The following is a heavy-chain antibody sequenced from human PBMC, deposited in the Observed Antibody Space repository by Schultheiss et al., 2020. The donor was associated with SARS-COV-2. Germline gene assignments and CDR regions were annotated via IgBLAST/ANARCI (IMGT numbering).Heavy chain of an antibody. D-gene: IGHD4-11*01. V-gene: IGHV3-30*03. Sequence: GESLKISCAASGFTFSSYGMHWVRQAPGKGLEWVAVISYDGSNKYYADSVKGRFTISRDNAKNSLYLQMNSLRAEDTAVYYCATVDYSNDSILAANEEYYFDYWGQGTLVTVSS. J-gene: IGHJ4*02. CDR2: ISYDGSNK. CDR1: GFTFSSYG. CDR3: ATVDYSNDSILAANEEYYFDY.